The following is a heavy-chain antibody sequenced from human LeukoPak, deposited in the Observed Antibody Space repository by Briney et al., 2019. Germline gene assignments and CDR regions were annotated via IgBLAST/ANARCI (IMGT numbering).Heavy chain of an antibody. CDR2: IIPIFGTA. Sequence: ASVKVSCKASGGTFSSYAISWVRQAPGQGLEWMGGIIPIFGTANYAQKFQGRVTSTADESTNTAYMELSSLRSEDTAVYYCARGESYNWNYYFDYWGQGTLVTVSS. D-gene: IGHD1-7*01. V-gene: IGHV1-69*13. J-gene: IGHJ4*02. CDR3: ARGESYNWNYYFDY. CDR1: GGTFSSYA.